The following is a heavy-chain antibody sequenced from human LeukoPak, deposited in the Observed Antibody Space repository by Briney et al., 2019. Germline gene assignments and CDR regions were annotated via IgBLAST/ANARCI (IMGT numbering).Heavy chain of an antibody. CDR3: TTDEDYYDSSTNFDY. D-gene: IGHD3-22*01. J-gene: IGHJ4*02. V-gene: IGHV3-15*07. CDR1: GLTFSSAW. Sequence: GGSLRLSCAASGLTFSSAWMNWVRQAPGKGLEWVGRIKSKTDGGTTDYAAPVKGRYTISRDDSKNTLYLQMNSLKTEDTAVYYCTTDEDYYDSSTNFDYWGQGTLVTVSS. CDR2: IKSKTDGGTT.